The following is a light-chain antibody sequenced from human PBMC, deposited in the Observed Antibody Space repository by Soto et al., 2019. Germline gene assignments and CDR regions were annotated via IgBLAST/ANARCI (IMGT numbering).Light chain of an antibody. Sequence: DIQVTQSPSSFSAHVGARSTSPAGALRPIAGILICYQRNPGKSPKLLIYAASTLQSGVPSRFSGSGSGTDFTLTISSLQPADFATYYCQQSYSSPQTFGQGTKVEVK. V-gene: IGKV1-39*01. J-gene: IGKJ1*01. CDR1: RPIAGI. CDR2: AAS. CDR3: QQSYSSPQT.